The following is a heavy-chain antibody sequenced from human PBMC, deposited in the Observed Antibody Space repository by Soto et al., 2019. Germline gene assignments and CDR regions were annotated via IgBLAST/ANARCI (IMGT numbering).Heavy chain of an antibody. D-gene: IGHD2-2*01. CDR3: ARVVPGAEAWFGP. J-gene: IGHJ5*02. V-gene: IGHV1-18*01. CDR1: GYTFSNYG. CDR2: ISLYSDGT. Sequence: RASVKVSCKTSGYTFSNYGITWVREAPGQPLEWLGWISLYSDGTNYAQKFQGRVSMTTDTSTTTAYMELRSLRSDDTAVYYCARVVPGAEAWFGPWGQGTLVTVYS.